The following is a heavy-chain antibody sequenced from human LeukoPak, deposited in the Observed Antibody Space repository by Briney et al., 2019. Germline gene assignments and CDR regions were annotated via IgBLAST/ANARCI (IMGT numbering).Heavy chain of an antibody. V-gene: IGHV1-2*02. Sequence: ASVKVSCKASGYTFTGYYMHWVRQAPGQGLEWMGWINPNSGGTNYQGRVTMTRDTSISTAHMELSRLRSDDTAVYYCARVERVHPTYYDFWSGSDWFDPWGQGTLVTVSS. CDR2: INPNSGGT. J-gene: IGHJ5*02. CDR3: ARVERVHPTYYDFWSGSDWFDP. CDR1: GYTFTGYY. D-gene: IGHD3-3*01.